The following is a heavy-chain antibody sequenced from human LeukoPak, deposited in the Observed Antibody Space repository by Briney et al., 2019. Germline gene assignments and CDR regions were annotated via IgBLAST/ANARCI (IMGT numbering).Heavy chain of an antibody. D-gene: IGHD3-16*01. Sequence: PAGSLRLSCAASGFTLRSHAMSWVRQAPGKGLEWVSAISGSGGSTDYVDSVKGRFTISRDNSKNTLYLQMNSLRADDTAVYYCAKQMSTVTFTPFDYWGQGTLVTVSS. CDR3: AKQMSTVTFTPFDY. CDR2: ISGSGGST. CDR1: GFTLRSHA. J-gene: IGHJ4*02. V-gene: IGHV3-23*01.